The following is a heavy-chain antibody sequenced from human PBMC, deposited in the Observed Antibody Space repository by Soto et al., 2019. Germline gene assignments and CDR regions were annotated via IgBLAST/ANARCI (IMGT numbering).Heavy chain of an antibody. Sequence: PSETLSLTCTVSGASISSGSYYWGWIRQPPGKGLEWIGTIYYSGSTYYNPSLKSRVTISVDTSKNQFSLKLSSVTAADTAVYYCARRADWGRWLYYYYYGMDVWGQGTTVTVSS. CDR1: GASISSGSYY. CDR3: ARRADWGRWLYYYYYGMDV. J-gene: IGHJ6*02. CDR2: IYYSGST. V-gene: IGHV4-39*07. D-gene: IGHD3-16*01.